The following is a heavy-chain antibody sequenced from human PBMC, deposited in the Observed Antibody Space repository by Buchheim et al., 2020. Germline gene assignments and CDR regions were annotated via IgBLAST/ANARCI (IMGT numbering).Heavy chain of an antibody. Sequence: QVQLVESGGGVVQPGRSLRLSCAASGFTFSSYGMHWVRQAPGKGLEWVAVISYDGSNKYYADSVKGRFTIPRDNSKNTLYLQMNSLRAEDTAVYYCAKAGYSSGWGLYYFDYWGQGTL. CDR3: AKAGYSSGWGLYYFDY. CDR2: ISYDGSNK. CDR1: GFTFSSYG. V-gene: IGHV3-30*18. D-gene: IGHD6-19*01. J-gene: IGHJ4*02.